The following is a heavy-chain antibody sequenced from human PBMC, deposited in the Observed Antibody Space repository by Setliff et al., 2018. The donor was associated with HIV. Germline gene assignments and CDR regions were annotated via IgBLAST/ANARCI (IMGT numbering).Heavy chain of an antibody. Sequence: PSETLSLTCTVSGGAISSSSYYWGWIRQPPGKGLEWIGSIYYSGSTYYNPSLRSRVTISLDTSKTQFSLSLTSVTAADTAMYYCARRGKTENSYVLNWFDPWGQGILVTVSS. CDR3: ARRGKTENSYVLNWFDP. V-gene: IGHV4-39*07. CDR2: IYYSGST. D-gene: IGHD5-18*01. CDR1: GGAISSSSYY. J-gene: IGHJ5*02.